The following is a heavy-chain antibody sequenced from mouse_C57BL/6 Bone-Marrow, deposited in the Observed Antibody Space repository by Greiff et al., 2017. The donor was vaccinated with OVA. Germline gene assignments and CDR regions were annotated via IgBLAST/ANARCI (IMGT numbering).Heavy chain of an antibody. CDR3: VRRTGSYAMDY. CDR2: IRSKSNNYAT. J-gene: IGHJ4*01. V-gene: IGHV10-1*01. Sequence: VKLVESGGGLVQPKGSLKLSCAASGFSFNTYAMNWVRQAPGKGLEWVARIRSKSNNYATYYADSVKDRFTISRDDSESMLYMQMNNLKTEDTAMYYCVRRTGSYAMDYWGQGTSVTVSS. D-gene: IGHD4-1*01. CDR1: GFSFNTYA.